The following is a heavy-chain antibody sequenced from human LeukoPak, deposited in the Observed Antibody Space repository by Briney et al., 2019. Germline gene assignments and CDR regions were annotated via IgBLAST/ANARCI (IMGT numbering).Heavy chain of an antibody. Sequence: GGSLRLSCAAFGFTFSSIWMSWVRLAPGKGLEWVANIKENGTETYYVDSVKGRFTISRDNAKNSLYLQMNSLRVEDTAVYYCAKEGRSLQTYWGQGTLVTASS. CDR1: GFTFSSIW. V-gene: IGHV3-7*03. J-gene: IGHJ4*02. CDR2: IKENGTET. CDR3: AKEGRSLQTY. D-gene: IGHD5-24*01.